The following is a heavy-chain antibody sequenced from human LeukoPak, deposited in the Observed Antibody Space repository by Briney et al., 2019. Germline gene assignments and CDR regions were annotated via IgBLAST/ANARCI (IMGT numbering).Heavy chain of an antibody. V-gene: IGHV3-23*01. CDR2: ISGSGGKT. J-gene: IGHJ5*02. D-gene: IGHD2-2*01. Sequence: GGSLRLSCVASGFTLSSYAMSWVRQAPGKGLEWVSAISGSGGKTYYADSVKGRFRVSRDNAKNSLYLQMNSLTSEDTAVYYCTRDVGSYCSSFTCYSWFDPWGQGTLVTVSS. CDR3: TRDVGSYCSSFTCYSWFDP. CDR1: GFTLSSYA.